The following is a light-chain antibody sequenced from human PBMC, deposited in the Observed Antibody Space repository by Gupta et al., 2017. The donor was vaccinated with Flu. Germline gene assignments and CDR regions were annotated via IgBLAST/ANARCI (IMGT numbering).Light chain of an antibody. CDR2: DAS. J-gene: IGKJ1*01. CDR3: QQRSNWPWT. V-gene: IGKV3-11*01. CDR1: QSVSSY. Sequence: IVLTQSPATLSLSPGERATLSCRARQSVSSYLAWYQQQPGQAPRLLIYDASNRATGIPARFSGSGSGTDFTLTISSLEPEDFAVYYCQQRSNWPWTFGQGTKVEIK.